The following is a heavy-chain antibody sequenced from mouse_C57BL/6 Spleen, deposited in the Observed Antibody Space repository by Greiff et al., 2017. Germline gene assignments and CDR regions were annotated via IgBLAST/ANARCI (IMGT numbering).Heavy chain of an antibody. J-gene: IGHJ2*01. Sequence: QVQLQQPGAELVMPGASVKLSCKASGYTFTSYWMHWVKQRPGQGLEWIGEIDPSDSYTNYNQKFKGKSTLNVDKSSSTAYMQISSLTSEDSAVYYCARGYFDDWGQGTTLTVSS. V-gene: IGHV1-69*01. CDR2: IDPSDSYT. CDR3: ARGYFDD. CDR1: GYTFTSYW.